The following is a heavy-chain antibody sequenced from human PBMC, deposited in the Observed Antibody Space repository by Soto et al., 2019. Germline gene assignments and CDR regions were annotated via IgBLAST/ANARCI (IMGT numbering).Heavy chain of an antibody. Sequence: QVQLVESGGGVVQPGRSLRLSCAASGFTFSSYGMHWVRQAPGKGLEWVAVISYDGSNKYYADSVKGRFTISRDNSKNTLYLQMNSLRAEDTAVYYCAKDGRSGSYHLYYYYGMDVWGQGTTVTVSS. D-gene: IGHD1-26*01. CDR3: AKDGRSGSYHLYYYYGMDV. CDR1: GFTFSSYG. V-gene: IGHV3-30*18. J-gene: IGHJ6*02. CDR2: ISYDGSNK.